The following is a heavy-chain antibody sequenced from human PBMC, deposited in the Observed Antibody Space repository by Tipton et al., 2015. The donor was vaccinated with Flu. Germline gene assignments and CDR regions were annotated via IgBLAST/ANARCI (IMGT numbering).Heavy chain of an antibody. Sequence: LRLSCAVSIYSISSGFYWGWVRQPPGKGLEWIGSIYHSGSTFYNPSLKSRVTISVDTSKNQFSLKLTSVTTADAAVYYCARGEQQLGTIDYWGQGTLVTVSS. J-gene: IGHJ4*02. CDR3: ARGEQQLGTIDY. D-gene: IGHD6-13*01. CDR1: IYSISSGFY. CDR2: IYHSGST. V-gene: IGHV4-38-2*01.